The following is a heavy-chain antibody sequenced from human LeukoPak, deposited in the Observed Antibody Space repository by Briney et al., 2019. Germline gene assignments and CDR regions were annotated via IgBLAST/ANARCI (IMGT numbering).Heavy chain of an antibody. V-gene: IGHV3-23*01. Sequence: GGSLRLSCAASDFSFITYAMSWVRQAPGKGLEWVSAISGSGGSTYYADSVKGRFTISRDNSKNTLYLQMNSLRAEDTAVYYCAKGIAAAGTKMYYFDYWGQGTLVTVSS. J-gene: IGHJ4*02. CDR3: AKGIAAAGTKMYYFDY. CDR2: ISGSGGST. D-gene: IGHD6-13*01. CDR1: DFSFITYA.